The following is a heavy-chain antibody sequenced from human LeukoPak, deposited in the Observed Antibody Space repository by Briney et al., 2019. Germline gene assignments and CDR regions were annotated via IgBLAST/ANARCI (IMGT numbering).Heavy chain of an antibody. CDR1: GGTFSSYA. CDR2: IIPIFGTA. D-gene: IGHD6-19*01. J-gene: IGHJ6*02. Sequence: ASVKVSCKASGGTFSSYAISGVRQAPGQGLEWMGGIIPIFGTANYAQKFQGRVTITADESTSTAYMELSSLRSEDTAVYYCAIGVVGTYYYGMDVWGQGTTVTVSS. CDR3: AIGVVGTYYYGMDV. V-gene: IGHV1-69*13.